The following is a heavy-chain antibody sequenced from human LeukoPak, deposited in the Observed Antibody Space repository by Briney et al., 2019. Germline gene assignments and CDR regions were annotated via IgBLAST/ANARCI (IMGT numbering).Heavy chain of an antibody. J-gene: IGHJ4*02. CDR3: AKDDAWLQYGN. V-gene: IGHV3-43D*03. CDR1: GFTFDDYA. D-gene: IGHD5-24*01. CDR2: ISWDGGST. Sequence: PGGSLRLSCAASGFTFDDYAMHWVRQAPGKGLEWVSLISWDGGSTYYADSVKGRFTISRDNSKGTVYLQMNSLRPEDTAVYYCAKDDAWLQYGNWGRGTLVTVSS.